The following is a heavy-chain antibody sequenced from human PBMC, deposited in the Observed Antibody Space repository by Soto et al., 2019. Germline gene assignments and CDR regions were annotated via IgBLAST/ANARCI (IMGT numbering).Heavy chain of an antibody. CDR1: GYTVIDYY. CDR2: ISPKSGGT. J-gene: IGHJ4*02. CDR3: ARQPGYISDWYYFDL. D-gene: IGHD6-19*01. Sequence: QVQLVQSGAEVQKPGASVKVSCEDSGYTVIDYYMHCVRQAPGQGFDWMGRISPKSGGTNYAQKFQGRVTMTWDTSLNTAYMELSSLMSEDTAVYYCARQPGYISDWYYFDLWGQGNLVTVSS. V-gene: IGHV1-2*02.